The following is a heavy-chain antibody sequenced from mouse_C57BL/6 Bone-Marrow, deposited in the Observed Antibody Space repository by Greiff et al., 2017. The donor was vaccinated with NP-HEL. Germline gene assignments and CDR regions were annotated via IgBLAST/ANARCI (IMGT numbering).Heavy chain of an antibody. Sequence: QVQLQQPGAELVKPGASVKLSCKASGYTFTSYWMHWVKQRPGQGLEWIGMIHPNSGSTNYNEKFKSKATLTVDKSSSTAYMQLSSLTSEDSAVYYCLFITKVVGFDYWGQGTTLTVSA. V-gene: IGHV1-64*01. D-gene: IGHD1-1*01. CDR3: LFITKVVGFDY. J-gene: IGHJ2*01. CDR1: GYTFTSYW. CDR2: IHPNSGST.